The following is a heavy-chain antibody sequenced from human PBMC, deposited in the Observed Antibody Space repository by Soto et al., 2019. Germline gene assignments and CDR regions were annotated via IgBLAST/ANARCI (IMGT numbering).Heavy chain of an antibody. CDR1: GYTFSSYG. V-gene: IGHV1-18*01. J-gene: IGHJ4*02. Sequence: QVQLVQSGAEVKKPGASVKVSCEASGYTFSSYGMSWVRQAPGQGLEWMGWISGNNDKAKYIDKFQGRVSMTTDTSTSTAYLELMSLRSDDTAVYYCARDGGPEAGSLLDFWGRGTLVTVSS. CDR2: ISGNNDKA. CDR3: ARDGGPEAGSLLDF. D-gene: IGHD6-13*01.